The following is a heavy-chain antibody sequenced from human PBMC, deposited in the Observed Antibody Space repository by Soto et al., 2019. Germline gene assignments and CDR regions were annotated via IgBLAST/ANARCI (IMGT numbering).Heavy chain of an antibody. J-gene: IGHJ4*02. V-gene: IGHV4-4*02. Sequence: SETLSLTRAVSGGSFTSNNWWTWVRQPPGQGLEWIGEIYRTGSTNYNPSLRSRVTISLDKSENQFSLKVTSLTAADTAVYYCASRDPGTSVDYWGQGALVTVSS. CDR1: GGSFTSNNW. CDR3: ASRDPGTSVDY. D-gene: IGHD1-7*01. CDR2: IYRTGST.